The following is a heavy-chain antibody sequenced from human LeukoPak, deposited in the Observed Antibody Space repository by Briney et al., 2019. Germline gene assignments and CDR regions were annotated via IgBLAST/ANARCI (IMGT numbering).Heavy chain of an antibody. CDR2: ISVRSNYT. D-gene: IGHD3-22*01. CDR1: RYTFSSYS. V-gene: IGHV3-21*01. CDR3: VRLRRNSDTSGYYYYYDY. J-gene: IGHJ4*02. Sequence: GGSLRDSCVASRYTFSSYSINWVRQAPGKGLEWVSSISVRSNYTYYARTVRGRFSISRDDARDSLYLQMNSLRDEETAVYYCVRLRRNSDTSGYYYYYDYWGQGTLVTVSS.